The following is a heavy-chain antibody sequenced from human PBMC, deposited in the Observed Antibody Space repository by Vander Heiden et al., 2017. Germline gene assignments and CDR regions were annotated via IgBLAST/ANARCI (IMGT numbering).Heavy chain of an antibody. CDR3: ARDEGITILGGPPDAFDI. D-gene: IGHD3-3*01. CDR1: GFTLSRYS. CDR2: ISSSSSYI. J-gene: IGHJ3*02. Sequence: EVQLVESGGGLVKPGGSLRLSCAASGFTLSRYSRHWVRQAPGKGLEWVSSISSSSSYIYYADSVKGRFTISRDNAKNSLYLQMNSLRAEDTAVYYCARDEGITILGGPPDAFDIWGQGTMVTVSS. V-gene: IGHV3-21*01.